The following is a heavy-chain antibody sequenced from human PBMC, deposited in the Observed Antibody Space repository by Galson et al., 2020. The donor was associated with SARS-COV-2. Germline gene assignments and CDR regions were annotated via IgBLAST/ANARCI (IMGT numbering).Heavy chain of an antibody. D-gene: IGHD3-9*01. J-gene: IGHJ4*02. V-gene: IGHV3-33*01. CDR3: AREDLLYDILTGPSLDY. CDR2: IWYDGSNK. CDR1: GFTFSSYG. Sequence: GGSLRLSCAASGFTFSSYGMHWVRQAPGKGLEWVAVIWYDGSNKYYADSVKGRFTISRDNSKNTLYLQMNSLRAEDTAVHYCAREDLLYDILTGPSLDYWGQGTLVTVSS.